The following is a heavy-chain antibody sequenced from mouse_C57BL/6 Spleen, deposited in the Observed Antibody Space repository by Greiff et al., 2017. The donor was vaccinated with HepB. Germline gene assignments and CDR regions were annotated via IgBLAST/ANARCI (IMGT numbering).Heavy chain of an antibody. CDR2: INPNNGGT. CDR3: ARRDGSSYWYFDV. D-gene: IGHD1-1*01. Sequence: EVQLQQSGPELVKPGASVKIPCKASGYTFTDYNMDWVKQSHGKSLEWIGDINPNNGGTNYNQKFKGKATLTVDKSSSTAYMELRSLTYEDTAVYYCARRDGSSYWYFDVWGTGTTVTVSS. CDR1: GYTFTDYN. J-gene: IGHJ1*03. V-gene: IGHV1-18*01.